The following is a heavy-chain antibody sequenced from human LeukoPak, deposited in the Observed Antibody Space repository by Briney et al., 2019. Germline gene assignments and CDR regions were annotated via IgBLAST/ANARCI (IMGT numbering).Heavy chain of an antibody. J-gene: IGHJ3*02. CDR3: ARDLAGDHYSSVGAFDI. Sequence: ASVKVSCKASGYTFTSYGISWVRQAPGQGLEWMGWIGAYNGNTNYAQKLQGRVTMTTDTSTSTAYMELRSLRSDDTAVYYCARDLAGDHYSSVGAFDIWGQGTMVTVSS. V-gene: IGHV1-18*01. CDR2: IGAYNGNT. CDR1: GYTFTSYG. D-gene: IGHD6-19*01.